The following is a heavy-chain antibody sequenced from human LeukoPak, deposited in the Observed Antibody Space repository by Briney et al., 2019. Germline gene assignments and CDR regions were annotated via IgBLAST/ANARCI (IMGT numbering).Heavy chain of an antibody. V-gene: IGHV3-23*01. CDR2: ISGSGGST. CDR1: GFTFSSYA. J-gene: IGHJ6*02. Sequence: GGSLRLSCAASGFTFSSYAMSWVRQAPGKGLEWVSAISGSGGSTYYADSVKGRFTISRDNSKNTLYLQMNSLRAEDTAVYYCARATGSGSYIVYYYGMDVWGQGTTVTVSS. D-gene: IGHD3-10*01. CDR3: ARATGSGSYIVYYYGMDV.